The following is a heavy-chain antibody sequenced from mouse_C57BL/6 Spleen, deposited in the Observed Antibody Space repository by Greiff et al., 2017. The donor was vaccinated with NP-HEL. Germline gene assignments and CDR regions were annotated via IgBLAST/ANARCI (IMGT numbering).Heavy chain of an antibody. J-gene: IGHJ3*01. V-gene: IGHV1-42*01. CDR3: ARHRSPYDKGFAY. D-gene: IGHD2-12*01. Sequence: EVQLQQSGPELVKPGASVKISCKASGYSFTGYYMNWVKQSPEKSLEWIGEINPSTGGTTYNQKFKAKATLTVDKSSSTAYMQLKSLTSEDSAVYYCARHRSPYDKGFAYWGQGNLVTVSA. CDR2: INPSTGGT. CDR1: GYSFTGYY.